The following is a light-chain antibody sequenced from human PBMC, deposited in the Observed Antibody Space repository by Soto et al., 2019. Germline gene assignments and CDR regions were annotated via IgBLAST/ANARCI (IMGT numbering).Light chain of an antibody. CDR1: QSVSSY. V-gene: IGKV3-11*01. J-gene: IGKJ3*01. CDR3: QQRSNWAPIT. Sequence: EIVLTQSPATLSLSPGERATLSCRASQSVSSYLAWYQHKPGQAPRLLIYDAFNRATGVPVRFSGSGSGTDFTLPISSLEPKDCAVYYCQQRSNWAPITFGPGTKVDFK. CDR2: DAF.